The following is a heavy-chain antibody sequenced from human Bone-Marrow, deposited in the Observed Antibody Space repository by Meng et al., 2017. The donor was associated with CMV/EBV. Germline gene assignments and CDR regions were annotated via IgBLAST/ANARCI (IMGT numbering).Heavy chain of an antibody. Sequence: GSLRLSCAVYGGSFSGYYWSWIRQPPGKGLEWIGEINHSGSTNYNPSLKSRVTISVDTSKNQFSLKLSSVTAADTAVYYCARNTLYYDFWSGYYDYYGMAVWGQGNTVNVSS. V-gene: IGHV4-34*01. D-gene: IGHD3-3*01. CDR2: INHSGST. CDR3: ARNTLYYDFWSGYYDYYGMAV. CDR1: GGSFSGYY. J-gene: IGHJ6*02.